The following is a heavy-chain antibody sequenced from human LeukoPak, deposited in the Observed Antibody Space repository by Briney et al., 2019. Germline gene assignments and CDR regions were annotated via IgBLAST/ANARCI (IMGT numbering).Heavy chain of an antibody. V-gene: IGHV1-18*01. J-gene: IGHJ6*03. Sequence: ASVKVSCKASGYTFTSYGISWVRQAPGQGLEWMGWISAYNGNTNYAQKLQGRVTMTTDTSTSTAYMELRSLRSDDTAVYYCARVGNYGDSYYYYYYMDVWGKGTTVTVSS. CDR2: ISAYNGNT. CDR3: ARVGNYGDSYYYYYYMDV. CDR1: GYTFTSYG. D-gene: IGHD4-17*01.